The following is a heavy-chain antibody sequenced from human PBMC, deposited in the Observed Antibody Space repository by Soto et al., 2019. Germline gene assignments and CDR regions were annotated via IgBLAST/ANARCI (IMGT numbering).Heavy chain of an antibody. CDR3: ATHRDEGGHLVAFDM. CDR2: ISVSGTDT. CDR1: GFAFSRYP. J-gene: IGHJ3*02. V-gene: IGHV3-23*01. Sequence: SGGSLRLSCAASGFAFSRYPMTWVRQAPGKGLEWVSAISVSGTDTPYADSVKGRFTVSRDNSKNALYLQMNNLRAEDSAVYYCATHRDEGGHLVAFDMWGQGTMVTVSS. D-gene: IGHD2-21*02.